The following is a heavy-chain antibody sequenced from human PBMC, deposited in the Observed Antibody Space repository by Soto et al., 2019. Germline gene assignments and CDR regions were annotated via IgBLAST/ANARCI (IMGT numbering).Heavy chain of an antibody. V-gene: IGHV3-30*03. J-gene: IGHJ5*02. CDR2: ISFDGSTQ. CDR1: GFTFSNFG. CDR3: ARGSTRLGSTWFDP. D-gene: IGHD3-10*01. Sequence: QVHLVESGGDVVQPGRSLRLACAASGFTFSNFGMNWVRQAPDKWLEWVAVISFDGSTQYYADSVKGRFTISRDDSKNTVSLQMHSLRPEDTAVYYCARGSTRLGSTWFDPWGLGTLVIVSS.